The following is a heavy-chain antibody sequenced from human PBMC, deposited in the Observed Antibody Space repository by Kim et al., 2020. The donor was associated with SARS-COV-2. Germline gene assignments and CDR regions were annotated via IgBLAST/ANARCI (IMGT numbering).Heavy chain of an antibody. V-gene: IGHV1-2*06. CDR2: INPNSGGT. CDR3: ARRRNSYYYGMDV. Sequence: ASVKVSCKASGYTFTGYYMHWVRQAPGQGLEWMGRINPNSGGTNYAQKFQGRVTMTRDTSISTAYMELSRLRSDDTAVYYCARRRNSYYYGMDVWGQGTTVTVSS. J-gene: IGHJ6*02. CDR1: GYTFTGYY.